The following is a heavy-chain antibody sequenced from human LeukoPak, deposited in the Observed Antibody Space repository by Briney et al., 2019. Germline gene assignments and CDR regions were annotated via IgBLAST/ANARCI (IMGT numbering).Heavy chain of an antibody. J-gene: IGHJ4*02. CDR3: ARRQAGYCSGGSCFHFDF. Sequence: GESLKISCKGSGYSFTSYWIGWVRQMPGKGLEWMGIIYPGDSDTRYSPSFQGQVTISADKSITTAYLQWSSLKASDTAMCYCARRQAGYCSGGSCFHFDFWGQGTLVTVSS. D-gene: IGHD2-15*01. CDR2: IYPGDSDT. CDR1: GYSFTSYW. V-gene: IGHV5-51*01.